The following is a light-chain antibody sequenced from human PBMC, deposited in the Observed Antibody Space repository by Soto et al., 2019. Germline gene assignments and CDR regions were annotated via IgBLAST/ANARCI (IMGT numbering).Light chain of an antibody. Sequence: EIVMTQSPAPPSVSPGERATLSCKASQSVSSNLAWYQQKPGQAPRLLIYGASTRATGIPARFSGSGSGTEFTLTISSLQSEDFAVYYCQQYYNWPRTFGQGTKV. CDR1: QSVSSN. J-gene: IGKJ1*01. V-gene: IGKV3-15*01. CDR2: GAS. CDR3: QQYYNWPRT.